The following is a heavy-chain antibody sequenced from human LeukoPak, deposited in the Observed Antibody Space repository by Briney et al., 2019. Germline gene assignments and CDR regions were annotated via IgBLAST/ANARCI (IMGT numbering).Heavy chain of an antibody. V-gene: IGHV4-61*02. J-gene: IGHJ3*02. D-gene: IGHD4-17*01. Sequence: SETLSLTCTVSGGSISSGSYYWSWIRQPAGKGLEWIGRIYTSGSTNYNPSLKSRVTISVDTSKNQFSLKLSSVTAADTAVYYCARFPLTTVTRRAFDIWGQGTMVTVSS. CDR1: GGSISSGSYY. CDR2: IYTSGST. CDR3: ARFPLTTVTRRAFDI.